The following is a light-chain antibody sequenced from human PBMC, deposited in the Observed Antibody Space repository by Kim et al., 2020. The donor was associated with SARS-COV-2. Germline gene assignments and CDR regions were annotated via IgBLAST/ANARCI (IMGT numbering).Light chain of an antibody. Sequence: VAVGHTVRITCPGDSLRSVYATWYQQRPGQAPVLVSYGQNNRPPGIPDRFSASSSGNTASLTITGAQAEDEADYYCHSRDISANHVFGTGTKVTVL. CDR1: SLRSVY. J-gene: IGLJ1*01. CDR3: HSRDISANHV. V-gene: IGLV3-19*01. CDR2: GQN.